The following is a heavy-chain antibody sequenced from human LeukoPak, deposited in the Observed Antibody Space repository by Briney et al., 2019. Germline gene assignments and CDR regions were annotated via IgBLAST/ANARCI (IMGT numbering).Heavy chain of an antibody. J-gene: IGHJ5*02. CDR2: ISGSGGST. D-gene: IGHD6-13*01. CDR3: AKEPYSSSWRNWFDP. Sequence: GGSLRLSCAASGFTFSSYAMSWIRQAPGKGLEWVSAISGSGGSTYYADSVKGRFTISRDNSKNTLYLQMNSLRAEDTAVYYCAKEPYSSSWRNWFDPWGQGTLVTVSS. CDR1: GFTFSSYA. V-gene: IGHV3-23*01.